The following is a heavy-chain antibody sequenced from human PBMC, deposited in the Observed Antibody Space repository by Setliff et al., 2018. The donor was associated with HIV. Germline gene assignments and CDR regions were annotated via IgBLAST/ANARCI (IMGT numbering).Heavy chain of an antibody. J-gene: IGHJ6*03. CDR2: IIPFLRVI. CDR1: GGSFTSYV. CDR3: ARRGDSYYYMDV. Sequence: RASVKVSCKASGGSFTSYVISWVRQAPGQGLEWMGGIIPFLRVINYAQKFQGRVTISTDESMGTAYMELSSLRYDDTAVYYCARRGDSYYYMDVWGKGTTVTVSS. D-gene: IGHD7-27*01. V-gene: IGHV1-69*10.